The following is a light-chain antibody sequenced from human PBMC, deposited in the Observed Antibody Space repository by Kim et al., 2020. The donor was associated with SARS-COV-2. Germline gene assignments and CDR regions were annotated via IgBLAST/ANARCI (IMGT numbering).Light chain of an antibody. CDR3: MQALQTPPT. J-gene: IGKJ1*01. CDR2: LGS. V-gene: IGKV2-28*01. Sequence: DIVITQSPLSLPVTPGEPASISCRSSQSLLHSNGYNYLNWYLQKPGQSPQLLIYLGSNRASGVPDRFSGSGSGTHFTLKISRVEAEDVAVYYCMQALQTPPTFGQGTKVDIK. CDR1: QSLLHSNGYNY.